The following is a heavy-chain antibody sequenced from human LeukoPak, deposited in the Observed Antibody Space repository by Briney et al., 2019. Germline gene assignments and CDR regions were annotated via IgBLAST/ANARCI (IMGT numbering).Heavy chain of an antibody. D-gene: IGHD6-13*01. CDR2: INPSGGST. V-gene: IGHV1-46*01. J-gene: IGHJ3*02. CDR3: AGTGGGSSWYNLAAFDI. CDR1: GYTFTGYY. Sequence: GASVKVSCKASGYTFTGYYMHWVRQAPGQGLEWMGIINPSGGSTSYAQKFQGRVTMTRNTSISTAYMELSSLRSEDTAVYYCAGTGGGSSWYNLAAFDIWGQGTMVTVSS.